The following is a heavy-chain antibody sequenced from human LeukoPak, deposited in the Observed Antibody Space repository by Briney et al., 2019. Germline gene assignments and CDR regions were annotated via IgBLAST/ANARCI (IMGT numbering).Heavy chain of an antibody. Sequence: GGSLRLSCAASGFTFSSYAMSWVRQAPGKGLEWVSAISGSGGSTYYAGSVKGRFTISRDNSKNTLYLQMNSLRAEDTAVYYCAKGGYSGYDFDYWGQGTLVTVSS. D-gene: IGHD5-12*01. CDR1: GFTFSSYA. CDR3: AKGGYSGYDFDY. J-gene: IGHJ4*02. CDR2: ISGSGGST. V-gene: IGHV3-23*01.